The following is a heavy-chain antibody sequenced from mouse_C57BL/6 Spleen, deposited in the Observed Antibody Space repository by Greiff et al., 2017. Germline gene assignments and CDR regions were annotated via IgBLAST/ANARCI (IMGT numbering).Heavy chain of an antibody. CDR1: GYTFTDYY. Sequence: EVQLQQSGPELVKPGASVKISCKASGYTFTDYYMNWVKQSHGKSLEWIGDINPNNGGTSYNQKFKGKATLTVDKSSSTAYMELRSLTSEDSAVYYCARSPFITTVVAHFDYWGQGTTLTVSS. CDR2: INPNNGGT. J-gene: IGHJ2*01. V-gene: IGHV1-26*01. D-gene: IGHD1-1*01. CDR3: ARSPFITTVVAHFDY.